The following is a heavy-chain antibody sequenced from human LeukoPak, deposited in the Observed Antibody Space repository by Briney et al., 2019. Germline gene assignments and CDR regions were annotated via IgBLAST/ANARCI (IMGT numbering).Heavy chain of an antibody. Sequence: GASVKVSCKASGGTFSSYAISWVRQAPGQGLEWMGRIIPILGIANYAQKFQGRVTITADKSTSTAYMELSSLRSEDTAVYYCARVSSYTSSYYYDSSGYTDYWGQGTLVTVSS. D-gene: IGHD3-22*01. CDR3: ARVSSYTSSYYYDSSGYTDY. CDR1: GGTFSSYA. CDR2: IIPILGIA. J-gene: IGHJ4*02. V-gene: IGHV1-69*04.